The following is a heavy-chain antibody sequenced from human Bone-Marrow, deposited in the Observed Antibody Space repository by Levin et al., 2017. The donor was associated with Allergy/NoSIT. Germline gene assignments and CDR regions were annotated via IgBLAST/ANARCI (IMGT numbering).Heavy chain of an antibody. CDR3: ARNGAWSFEF. Sequence: GESLKISCASSGFTFSGYWMAWVRQAPGKGLEWVANINRDGGDGYSVDSVKGRFTISRDNARNSLDLQMNSLRVEDTAVYYCARNGAWSFEFWGQGTLVTVSS. J-gene: IGHJ4*02. CDR2: INRDGGDG. CDR1: GFTFSGYW. D-gene: IGHD2-8*01. V-gene: IGHV3-7*02.